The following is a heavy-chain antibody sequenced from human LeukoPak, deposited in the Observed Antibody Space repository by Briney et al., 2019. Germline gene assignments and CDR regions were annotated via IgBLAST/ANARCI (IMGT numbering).Heavy chain of an antibody. CDR2: ISHDERTK. J-gene: IGHJ4*02. CDR1: GFNFDNFA. Sequence: TGGSLRLSCVVSGFNFDNFAMHWVRQPLGKGLEWVAVISHDERTKYYADSMKGRITISRDNSKNTLFLQMNNLRTEDTAVYFCARPSPPGDGYNPPDHWGQGTLVTVSS. D-gene: IGHD5-24*01. V-gene: IGHV3-30*04. CDR3: ARPSPPGDGYNPPDH.